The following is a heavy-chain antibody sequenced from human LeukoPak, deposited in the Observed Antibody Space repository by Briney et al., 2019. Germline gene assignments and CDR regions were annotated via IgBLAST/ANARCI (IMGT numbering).Heavy chain of an antibody. CDR3: ARGRPIMITFGGVCYFDY. V-gene: IGHV3-30*02. J-gene: IGHJ4*02. Sequence: GGSLRLSCAASGFTFSNYGMHWVRQAPGKGLEWLTFIRYDGNIQYYADSVKGRFTISRDNAKNSLYLQMNSLRAEDTAVYYCARGRPIMITFGGVCYFDYWGQGTLVAVSS. CDR1: GFTFSNYG. CDR2: IRYDGNIQ. D-gene: IGHD3-16*01.